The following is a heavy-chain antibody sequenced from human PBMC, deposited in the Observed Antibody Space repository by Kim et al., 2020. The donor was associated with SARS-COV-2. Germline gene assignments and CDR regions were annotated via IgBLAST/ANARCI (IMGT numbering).Heavy chain of an antibody. J-gene: IGHJ4*01. Sequence: GGSLRLSCAASGFTFSSYAMHWVRQAPGKGLEWVAVISYDGSNKYYADSVKGRFTISRDNSKNTLYLQMNSLRAEDTAVYYCARQGPIWFRDQIPFDYWG. D-gene: IGHD3-10*01. CDR3: ARQGPIWFRDQIPFDY. CDR1: GFTFSSYA. CDR2: ISYDGSNK. V-gene: IGHV3-30-3*01.